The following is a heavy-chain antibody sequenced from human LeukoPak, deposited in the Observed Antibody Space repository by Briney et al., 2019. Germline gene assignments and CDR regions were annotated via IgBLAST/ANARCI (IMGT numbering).Heavy chain of an antibody. J-gene: IGHJ6*02. CDR1: GGSISNYY. V-gene: IGHV4-4*07. CDR2: IYTSWST. Sequence: AETLSLTCTVSGGSISNYYWIWILQPAGKGLEWIGRIYTSWSTNYNPSLKSRVTMSVDTSKNQFSLQLGSVTAADTAVYYCARSAPNKDRSGWPHTAVWGQGPTVTVPS. CDR3: ARSAPNKDRSGWPHTAV. D-gene: IGHD6-19*01.